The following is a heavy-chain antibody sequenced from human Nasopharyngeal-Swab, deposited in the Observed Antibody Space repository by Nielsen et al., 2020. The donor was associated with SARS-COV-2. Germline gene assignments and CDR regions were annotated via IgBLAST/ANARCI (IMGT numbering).Heavy chain of an antibody. CDR3: ARGHLWFGELSTQNDY. CDR2: ISSSSSTI. J-gene: IGHJ4*02. Sequence: GGSLRLSCAAAGFTFSSYSMNGVRQAPGKGLEWVSYISSSSSTIYYADSVKGRFTISRDNAKNSLYLQMNRLRDEDTAVYYCARGHLWFGELSTQNDYWGQGTLVTVSS. CDR1: GFTFSSYS. V-gene: IGHV3-48*02. D-gene: IGHD3-10*01.